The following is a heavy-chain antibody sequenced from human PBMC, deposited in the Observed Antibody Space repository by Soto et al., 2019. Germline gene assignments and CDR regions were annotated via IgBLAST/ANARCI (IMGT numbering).Heavy chain of an antibody. V-gene: IGHV5-10-1*01. J-gene: IGHJ4*02. CDR2: IDPSDSYT. D-gene: IGHD3-3*01. CDR1: GYSFTSYW. Sequence: ESLRISCKGSGYSFTSYWISWVRQMPGKGLEWMGRIDPSDSYTNYSPSFQGHVTISADKSISTAYLQWSSLKASDTAMYYCARTSTIFGVTYDFDYWGQGTLVTVTS. CDR3: ARTSTIFGVTYDFDY.